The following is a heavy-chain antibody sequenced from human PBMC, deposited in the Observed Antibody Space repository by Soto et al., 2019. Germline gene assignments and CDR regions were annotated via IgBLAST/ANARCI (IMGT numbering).Heavy chain of an antibody. CDR1: GYTFTSYG. CDR2: ISAYNGKT. CDR3: ARALQHDYGGNSAGGTDFDI. V-gene: IGHV1-18*04. Sequence: EASVNVSCKASGYTFTSYGIGWVRQALGQGLEWMGWISAYNGKTNYAQKLQGRVTMTTDTSTSTAYMELRSLRSDDTAVYYCARALQHDYGGNSAGGTDFDIRDQGTMSTVSS. D-gene: IGHD4-17*01. J-gene: IGHJ3*02.